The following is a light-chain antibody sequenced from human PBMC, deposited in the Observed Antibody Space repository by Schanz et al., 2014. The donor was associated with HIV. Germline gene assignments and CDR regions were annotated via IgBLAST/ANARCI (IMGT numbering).Light chain of an antibody. CDR2: EVT. Sequence: QSALTQPASVSGSPGQSITISCTGTNSDVGAYKHVSWYQQRPGKAPKLLIFEVTNRPSGISDRFSGSKSGNTATLAISSLQAEDEADYFCAAFTTRNTLVLLGGGTKLTVL. CDR3: AAFTTRNTLVL. CDR1: NSDVGAYKH. V-gene: IGLV2-14*01. J-gene: IGLJ2*01.